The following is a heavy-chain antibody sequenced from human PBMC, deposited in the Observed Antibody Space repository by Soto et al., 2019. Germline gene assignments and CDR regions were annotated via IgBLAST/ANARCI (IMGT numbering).Heavy chain of an antibody. J-gene: IGHJ5*02. V-gene: IGHV1-69*02. D-gene: IGHD3-22*01. CDR3: AIGRTGSNGYYWA. CDR2: IIPVIGVG. CDR1: GNTLNTDT. Sequence: QVQLVQSGAEVKKPGSSVKVSCKPSGNTLNTDTITWLRQAPGQGLEWMGRIIPVIGVGTYAQKFQDRVIMTADKSTTTVYMEVTSLTSEDTATFYCAIGRTGSNGYYWAWGQGTQVTVS.